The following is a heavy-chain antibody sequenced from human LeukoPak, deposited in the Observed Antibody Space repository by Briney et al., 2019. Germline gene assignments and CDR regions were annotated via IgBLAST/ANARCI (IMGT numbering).Heavy chain of an antibody. CDR1: GFTFRTSG. J-gene: IGHJ4*02. D-gene: IGHD1-26*01. CDR3: AKDGGTHFDH. V-gene: IGHV3-48*01. Sequence: GGSLRLSCAASGFTFRTSGMNWVRQAPGKGLEWVSYISSSGTTISYAQSVKGRFTITRDNAQNSLTLHMNTPRADDTAVYYCAKDGGTHFDHWGQGTLVTVSS. CDR2: ISSSGTTI.